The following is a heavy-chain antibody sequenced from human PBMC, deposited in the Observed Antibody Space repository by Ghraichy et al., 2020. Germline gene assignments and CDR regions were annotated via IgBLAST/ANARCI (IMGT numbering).Heavy chain of an antibody. J-gene: IGHJ4*02. CDR3: AREIFQCTNGVCYGNYFDS. CDR1: GGSISSYF. V-gene: IGHV4-59*01. Sequence: SETLSLTCTVSGGSISSYFWSWIRQPPGKGLEWIGYIYYSGSTNYNPSLKSRVTISVDTSKNQFSLKLRSVTAVDTAVYYCAREIFQCTNGVCYGNYFDSWGQGTLVTVSS. CDR2: IYYSGST. D-gene: IGHD2-8*01.